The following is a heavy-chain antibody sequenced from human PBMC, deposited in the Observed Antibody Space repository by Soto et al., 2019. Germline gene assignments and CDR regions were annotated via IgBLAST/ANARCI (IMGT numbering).Heavy chain of an antibody. CDR2: ITNKVKSYTT. J-gene: IGHJ4*02. V-gene: IGHV3-72*01. Sequence: GGSLRLSCAAAGFSFSDHYMDWARQAPGKGLEWVGRITNKVKSYTTDYAASVKGRFTISRDDSKTSVYLEMNSLKTEDTAVYYCGRAGFRSDKGYTSTWIDYWGQGPLVTVSS. CDR3: GRAGFRSDKGYTSTWIDY. D-gene: IGHD6-19*01. CDR1: GFSFSDHY.